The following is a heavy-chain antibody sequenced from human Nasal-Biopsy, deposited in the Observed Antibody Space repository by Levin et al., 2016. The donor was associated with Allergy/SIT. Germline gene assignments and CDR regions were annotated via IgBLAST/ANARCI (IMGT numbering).Heavy chain of an antibody. CDR1: GFNFKSYA. Sequence: GGSLRLSCAASGFNFKSYAMHWVRQAPGKGLAWVAYILFDGSDTNYAASVKGRFTISRDNSKNTLYLQMNNVRGEDTSVYFCARQFSYAMDVWGQGTTVTVS. CDR2: ILFDGSDT. J-gene: IGHJ6*02. CDR3: ARQFSYAMDV. V-gene: IGHV3-30*03.